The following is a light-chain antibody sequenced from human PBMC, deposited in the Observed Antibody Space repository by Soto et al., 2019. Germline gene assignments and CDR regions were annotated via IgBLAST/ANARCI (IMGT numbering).Light chain of an antibody. V-gene: IGKV1-5*03. CDR3: QQYNRFPYT. Sequence: DIQMTQSPSTLSASVGDRVTITCQASQSISDWLAWYQQRSGKAPKLLIYKASSLQSGVPPRFSGSGSGTEFTLTISSLQPDDFATYYCQQYNRFPYTFGQGTKLEIK. CDR1: QSISDW. CDR2: KAS. J-gene: IGKJ2*01.